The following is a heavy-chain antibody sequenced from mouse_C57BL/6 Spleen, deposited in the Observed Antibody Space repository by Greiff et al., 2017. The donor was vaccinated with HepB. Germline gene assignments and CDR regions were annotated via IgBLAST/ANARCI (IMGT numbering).Heavy chain of an antibody. Sequence: VQLQQPGAELVRPGSSVKLSCKASGYTFTSYWMHWVKQRPIQGLEWIGNIDPSDSETHYNQKFKDKATLTVDKSSSTAYMQLSSLTSEDSAVYYCAREGISSYFDYWGQGTTLTVSS. CDR3: AREGISSYFDY. V-gene: IGHV1-52*01. J-gene: IGHJ2*01. CDR1: GYTFTSYW. CDR2: IDPSDSET.